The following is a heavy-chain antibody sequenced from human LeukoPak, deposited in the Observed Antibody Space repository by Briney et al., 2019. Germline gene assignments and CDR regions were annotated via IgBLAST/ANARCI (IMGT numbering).Heavy chain of an antibody. Sequence: SETLSLTCTVSGGSISSGSYYWGWIRQPPGRGLEWIGTIYYSGSTYYNPSLKSRVTISVDTSRDQFSLKLSSVSAADTAVYYCARHSPMRGFTYGLAYLGHGTLVTVSS. D-gene: IGHD5-18*01. CDR2: IYYSGST. CDR1: GGSISSGSYY. CDR3: ARHSPMRGFTYGLAY. V-gene: IGHV4-39*01. J-gene: IGHJ4*01.